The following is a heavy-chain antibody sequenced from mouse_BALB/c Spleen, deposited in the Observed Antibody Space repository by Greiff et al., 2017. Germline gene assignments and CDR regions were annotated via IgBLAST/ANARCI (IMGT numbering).Heavy chain of an antibody. Sequence: EVQLQQSGTVLARPGASVKMSCKASGYTFTSYWMHWVKQRPGQGLEWIGAIYPGNSDTSYNQKFKGKAKLTAVTSTSTAYMELSSLTNEDSAVYYCTRDDGYYDYAMDYWGQGTSVTVSS. J-gene: IGHJ4*01. D-gene: IGHD2-3*01. V-gene: IGHV1-5*01. CDR3: TRDDGYYDYAMDY. CDR1: GYTFTSYW. CDR2: IYPGNSDT.